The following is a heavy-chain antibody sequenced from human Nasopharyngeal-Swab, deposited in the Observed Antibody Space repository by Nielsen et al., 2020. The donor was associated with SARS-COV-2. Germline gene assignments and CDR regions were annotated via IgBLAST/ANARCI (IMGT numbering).Heavy chain of an antibody. J-gene: IGHJ6*03. CDR2: INHSGST. V-gene: IGHV4-34*01. Sequence: ESLKISCAVYGGSFSGYYWSWIRQPPGKGLEWIGEINHSGSTNYNPSLKSRVTISVDTSKNQFSLKLSSVTAADTAVYYCARASKYCSGGSCYSHYYYYYMEVWGKGTTVTVSS. CDR1: GGSFSGYY. CDR3: ARASKYCSGGSCYSHYYYYYMEV. D-gene: IGHD2-15*01.